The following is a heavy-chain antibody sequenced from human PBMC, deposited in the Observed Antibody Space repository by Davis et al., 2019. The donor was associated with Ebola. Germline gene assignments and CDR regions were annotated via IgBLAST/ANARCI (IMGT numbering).Heavy chain of an antibody. CDR1: RYSFIDAG. D-gene: IGHD1-1*01. Sequence: ASVTVSCKASRYSFIDAGTSRARQVPGQGLEWKGWISTYNGNTNYAQKVQGRITKTTDTSTSTAYMELRSLRSDDTARYYCARDVRGITGPSEYWGQGTLVTVSS. CDR2: ISTYNGNT. V-gene: IGHV1-18*01. CDR3: ARDVRGITGPSEY. J-gene: IGHJ4*02.